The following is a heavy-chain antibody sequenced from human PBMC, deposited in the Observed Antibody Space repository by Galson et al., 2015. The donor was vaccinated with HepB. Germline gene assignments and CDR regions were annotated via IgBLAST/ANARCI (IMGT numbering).Heavy chain of an antibody. J-gene: IGHJ4*02. CDR3: ARDGAPSKDDKGGWLYYFDY. V-gene: IGHV1-69*13. Sequence: SVKVSCKASGGTFSSYAISWVRQAPGQGLEWMGGIIPIFGTANYAQKFQGRVTITADESTSTAYMELSSLRSEDTAVYYCARDGAPSKDDKGGWLYYFDYWGQGTLVTVSS. CDR2: IIPIFGTA. CDR1: GGTFSSYA. D-gene: IGHD1-26*01.